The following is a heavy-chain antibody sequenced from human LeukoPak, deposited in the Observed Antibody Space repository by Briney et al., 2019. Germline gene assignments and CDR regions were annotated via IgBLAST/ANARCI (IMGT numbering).Heavy chain of an antibody. CDR1: GGTFSSYA. J-gene: IGHJ3*02. CDR2: IIPILGIA. Sequence: SVKVSCKASGGTFSSYAISWVRQAPGQGLEWMGRIIPILGIANYAQKFQGRVTITADKSTSTAYMELSSLRSEDTAVYYCARGRLLLWFGEFSNDAFDIWGQGTMVTVSS. CDR3: ARGRLLLWFGEFSNDAFDI. V-gene: IGHV1-69*04. D-gene: IGHD3-10*01.